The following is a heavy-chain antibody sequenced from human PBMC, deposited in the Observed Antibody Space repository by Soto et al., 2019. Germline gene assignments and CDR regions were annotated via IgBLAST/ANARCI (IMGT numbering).Heavy chain of an antibody. CDR1: LFSVSVYL. V-gene: IGHV3-7*01. Sequence: CIRAALGSALFSVSVYLLVVGRPAPRKGLGLGCKIKQDGSEKYYVDSVKGRFTISRDNAKNSLYLQMNSLRAEDTAVYYCARDASGLNCTNGVCHIGYFDYWGQGTLVTVSS. J-gene: IGHJ4*02. CDR2: IKQDGSEK. D-gene: IGHD2-8*01. CDR3: ARDASGLNCTNGVCHIGYFDY.